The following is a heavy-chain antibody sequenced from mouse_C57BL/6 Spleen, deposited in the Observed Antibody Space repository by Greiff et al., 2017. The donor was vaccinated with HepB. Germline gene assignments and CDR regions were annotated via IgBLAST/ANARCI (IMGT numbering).Heavy chain of an antibody. V-gene: IGHV1-82*01. Sequence: VKLVESGPELVKPGASVKISCKASGYAFSSSWMNWVKQRPGKGLEWIGRIYPGDGDTNYNGKFKGKATLTADKSSSTAYMQLSSLTSEDSAVYFCARSMIYYDYDWFAYWGQGTLVTVSA. D-gene: IGHD2-4*01. CDR3: ARSMIYYDYDWFAY. CDR2: IYPGDGDT. CDR1: GYAFSSSW. J-gene: IGHJ3*01.